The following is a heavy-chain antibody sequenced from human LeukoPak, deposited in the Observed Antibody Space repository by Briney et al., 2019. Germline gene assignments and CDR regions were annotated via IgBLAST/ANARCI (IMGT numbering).Heavy chain of an antibody. V-gene: IGHV3-23*01. D-gene: IGHD3-16*01. CDR3: AKEQAGGYYYYYMDV. CDR1: GFTFSSYV. CDR2: ISGSGGST. J-gene: IGHJ6*03. Sequence: GGSLRLSCAASGFTFSSYVMSWVRQAPGKGLEWVSAISGSGGSTYYADSVKGRFTISRDNSKNTLYLQMNSLRAEDTAVYYCAKEQAGGYYYYYMDVWGKGTTVTVSS.